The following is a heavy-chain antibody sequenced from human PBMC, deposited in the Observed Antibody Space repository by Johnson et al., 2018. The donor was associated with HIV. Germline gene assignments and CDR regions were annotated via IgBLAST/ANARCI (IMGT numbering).Heavy chain of an antibody. CDR2: ISWNGGST. J-gene: IGHJ3*02. D-gene: IGHD2-21*01. V-gene: IGHV3-9*01. Sequence: VQLVESGGGLVQPGRSLRLSCAASGFTFDDYAMHWVRQAPGKGLEWVSGISWNGGSTGYADSVKGRFTISRDNAKNSLYLQMNSMRAEDTALYYCARGHLAYCGGDCYADDAFDIWGQGTMVTVSS. CDR1: GFTFDDYA. CDR3: ARGHLAYCGGDCYADDAFDI.